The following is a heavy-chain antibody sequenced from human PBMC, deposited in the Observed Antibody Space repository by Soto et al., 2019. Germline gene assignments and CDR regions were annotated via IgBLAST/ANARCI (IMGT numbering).Heavy chain of an antibody. V-gene: IGHV3-30*04. J-gene: IGHJ6*02. CDR2: TSNDGSNT. CDR3: ARGNMDV. D-gene: IGHD1-1*01. CDR1: AFTLSKFV. Sequence: QVQLVESGGGVVQPGRSLRLSCAASAFTLSKFVMHWVRQAPGKGLEWVAVTSNDGSNTFYAGSVKGRFTISRDNSKSIVYLQMNSLRDADTAVYYCARGNMDVWGQGTTVTVSS.